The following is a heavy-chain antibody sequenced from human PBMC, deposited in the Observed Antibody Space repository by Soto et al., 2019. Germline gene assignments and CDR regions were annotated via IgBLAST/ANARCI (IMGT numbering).Heavy chain of an antibody. V-gene: IGHV4-59*01. D-gene: IGHD3-3*01. CDR2: IYYSGST. CDR1: GGSISSYY. CDR3: ARAGTYYDFWSGYLRGYFDY. Sequence: SETLSLTCTVSGGSISSYYWSWIRQPPGKGLEWIGYIYYSGSTNYNPSHKSRVTITVDTSKNQFSQKLSSVTAADTVVYYCARAGTYYDFWSGYLRGYFDYWGQGTLVTVSS. J-gene: IGHJ4*02.